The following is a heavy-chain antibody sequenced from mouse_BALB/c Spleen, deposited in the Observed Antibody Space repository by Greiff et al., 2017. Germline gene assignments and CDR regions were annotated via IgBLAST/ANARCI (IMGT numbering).Heavy chain of an antibody. Sequence: VQLQQSGPELVKPGASVKISCKASGYAFSSSWMNWVKQRPGQGLEWIGRIYPGDGDTNYNGKFKGKATLTADKSSSTAYMQLSSLTSVDSAVYFCARSLITTVVFDYWGQGTTLTVSS. J-gene: IGHJ2*01. V-gene: IGHV1-82*01. CDR2: IYPGDGDT. CDR1: GYAFSSSW. CDR3: ARSLITTVVFDY. D-gene: IGHD1-1*01.